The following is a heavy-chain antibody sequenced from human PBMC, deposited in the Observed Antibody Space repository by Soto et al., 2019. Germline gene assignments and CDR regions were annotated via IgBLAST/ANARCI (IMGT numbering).Heavy chain of an antibody. CDR2: IIPIFGTA. CDR1: GGTFSSYA. J-gene: IGHJ6*02. V-gene: IGHV1-69*13. D-gene: IGHD3-22*01. Sequence: GASVKVSCKASGGTFSSYAISWVRQAPGQGLEWMGGIIPIFGTANYAQKFPGRVTITADESTSTAYMELSSLRSEDTAVYYCARDKPPDRYYYYGMDVWGQGTTVTVSS. CDR3: ARDKPPDRYYYYGMDV.